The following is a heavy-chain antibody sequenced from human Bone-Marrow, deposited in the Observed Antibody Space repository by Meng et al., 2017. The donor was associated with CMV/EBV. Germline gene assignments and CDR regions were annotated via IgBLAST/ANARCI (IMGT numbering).Heavy chain of an antibody. D-gene: IGHD6-13*01. CDR3: ARRVYSSSWYFDP. CDR2: IYYSGST. CDR1: GGSISSSSYY. Sequence: SETLSLTCTVSGGSISSSSYYWGWIRQPPGKGLEWIGSIYYSGSTYYNPSLKSRVTISVDTSKNQLSLKLSSVTAADTAVYYCARRVYSSSWYFDPWGQGTLVTGSS. V-gene: IGHV4-39*07. J-gene: IGHJ4*02.